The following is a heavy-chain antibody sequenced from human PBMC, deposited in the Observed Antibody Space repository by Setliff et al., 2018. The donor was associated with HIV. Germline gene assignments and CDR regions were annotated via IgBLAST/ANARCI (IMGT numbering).Heavy chain of an antibody. J-gene: IGHJ4*02. CDR3: ARHKSQPYYFDY. V-gene: IGHV4-61*09. CDR2: IYIGGSP. Sequence: SETLSLTCTVSGGSIGSGSYYWNWIRQPAGKGLEWIGHIYIGGSPKYNPSLESRVTISVDTSKNQLSLRLRSVTAADTAVYYCARHKSQPYYFDYWGQGTLVTVSS. CDR1: GGSIGSGSYY.